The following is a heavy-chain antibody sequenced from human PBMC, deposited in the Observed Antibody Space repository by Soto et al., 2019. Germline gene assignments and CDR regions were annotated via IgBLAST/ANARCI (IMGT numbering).Heavy chain of an antibody. J-gene: IGHJ4*02. V-gene: IGHV3-23*01. CDR2: VSGSGGST. CDR1: GFTFSSYA. Sequence: GGSLRLSCAASGFTFSSYAMSWVRQAPGKGLEWVSAVSGSGGSTYYAGSVKGRLTISRDNSKNTLYLQMNSLRAEDTAVYYCAKADSYGYYFDYWGQGTLVTVSS. CDR3: AKADSYGYYFDY. D-gene: IGHD5-18*01.